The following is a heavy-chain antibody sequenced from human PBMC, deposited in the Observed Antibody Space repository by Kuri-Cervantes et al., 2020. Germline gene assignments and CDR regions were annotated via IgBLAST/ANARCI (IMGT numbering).Heavy chain of an antibody. CDR1: GFTFSSYW. D-gene: IGHD1-1*01. J-gene: IGHJ4*02. V-gene: IGHV3-11*01. CDR2: ISSSGSTI. Sequence: LSLTCAASGFTFSSYWMHWIRQAPGKGLEWVSYISSSGSTIYYADSVKGRFTISRDNAKNSLYLQMNSLRAEDTAVYYCARTLEMDYLFLAWWGQGTLVTVSS. CDR3: ARTLEMDYLFLAW.